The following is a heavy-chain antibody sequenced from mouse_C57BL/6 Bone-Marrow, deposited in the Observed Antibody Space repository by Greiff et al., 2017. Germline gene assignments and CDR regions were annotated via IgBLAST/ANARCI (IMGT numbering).Heavy chain of an antibody. J-gene: IGHJ4*01. Sequence: EVQRVESGGGLVKPGGSLKLSCAASGFTFSSYTMSWVRQTPEKRLEWVATISGGGGNTYYPDSVKGRFTISRDNAKNTLYLQMSSLRSEDTALYYCARGGYGHYYAMDYWGQGTSVTVSS. CDR1: GFTFSSYT. CDR2: ISGGGGNT. CDR3: ARGGYGHYYAMDY. D-gene: IGHD1-1*01. V-gene: IGHV5-9*01.